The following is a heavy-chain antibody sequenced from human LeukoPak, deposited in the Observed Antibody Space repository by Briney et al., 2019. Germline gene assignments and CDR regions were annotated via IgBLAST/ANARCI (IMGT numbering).Heavy chain of an antibody. J-gene: IGHJ4*02. Sequence: GGSLRLSCAASGFSFSSYRMSCVREAPGKGLEWVANIKEDGSEKDYVDSVKGRFTVSRDNAENSLFLQMNSLRAEDTAVYYCARGGYTYGYWGQGTLVTVSS. CDR2: IKEDGSEK. D-gene: IGHD5-18*01. CDR3: ARGGYTYGY. V-gene: IGHV3-7*04. CDR1: GFSFSSYR.